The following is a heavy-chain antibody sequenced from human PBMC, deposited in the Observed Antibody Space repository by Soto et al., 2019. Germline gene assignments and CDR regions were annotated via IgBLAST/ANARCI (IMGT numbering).Heavy chain of an antibody. J-gene: IGHJ6*02. D-gene: IGHD1-26*01. CDR3: AREGASGFGMDV. V-gene: IGHV4-4*07. CDR2: IYTSGTT. CDR1: GGSIRSNY. Sequence: ASETLSLTCNVSGGSIRSNYWSWIRQPAGKALEWIGRIYTSGTTNYNPSLKSRATMLIDTSKNQFSLILSSVTAADTGVYYCAREGASGFGMDVWGQGPTVTVYS.